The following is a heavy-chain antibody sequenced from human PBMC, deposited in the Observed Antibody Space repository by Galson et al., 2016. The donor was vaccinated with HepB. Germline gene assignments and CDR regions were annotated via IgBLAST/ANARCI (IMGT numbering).Heavy chain of an antibody. CDR2: ISRPSTFI. J-gene: IGHJ5*02. V-gene: IGHV3-21*06. CDR3: ARASTDKSPGLRYYAWLSLASFDP. D-gene: IGHD3-9*01. CDR1: GFNFNNYT. Sequence: SLRPSCAASGFNFNNYTMNWVRQAPGKRLEWISSISRPSTFIYYAESVQSRFTLSSAKTKNARFLQMNHLRAEDTALYYCARASTDKSPGLRYYAWLSLASFDPWGQGTLVAVSS.